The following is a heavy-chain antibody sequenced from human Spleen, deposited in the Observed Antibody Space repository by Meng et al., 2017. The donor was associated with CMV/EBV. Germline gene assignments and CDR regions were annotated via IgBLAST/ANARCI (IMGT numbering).Heavy chain of an antibody. Sequence: GESLKISCAASGFTFSSYSMNWVRQAPGKGLEWVSSISSSSSYIYYADSVKGRFIISRDNAKNSLYLQMNSLSAEDTTVYYCAKDHINGYYPYWGQGTLVTVSS. D-gene: IGHD3-22*01. J-gene: IGHJ4*02. CDR2: ISSSSSYI. CDR3: AKDHINGYYPY. CDR1: GFTFSSYS. V-gene: IGHV3-21*01.